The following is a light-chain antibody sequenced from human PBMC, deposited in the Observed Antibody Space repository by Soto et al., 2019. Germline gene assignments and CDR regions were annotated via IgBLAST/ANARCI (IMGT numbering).Light chain of an antibody. J-gene: IGKJ2*01. CDR1: QSVSNY. CDR3: QLRADWYT. V-gene: IGKV3-11*01. CDR2: DAS. Sequence: IVLTQSPATLSLSPGERATLFCRASQSVSNYLAWYQQTPGQAPRLLIYDASNRAPGIPARFSGSGSGTDFTLTISSLEPEDFAVYYCQLRADWYTFGQGTNLEIK.